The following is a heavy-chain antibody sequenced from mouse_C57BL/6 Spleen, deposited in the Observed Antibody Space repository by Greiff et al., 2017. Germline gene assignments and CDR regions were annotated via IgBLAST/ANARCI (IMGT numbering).Heavy chain of an antibody. CDR2: IYPGNSDT. CDR1: GYTFTSYW. J-gene: IGHJ4*01. D-gene: IGHD2-4*01. Sequence: VQLQQSGTVLARPGASVKMSCKTSGYTFTSYWLHWVKQRPGQGLEWIGAIYPGNSDTSYNQKFKGKAKLTAVTSASTAYMELSSLTNEDSAVYYCTRKGIYYDYYYAMDYWGQGTSVTVSS. CDR3: TRKGIYYDYYYAMDY. V-gene: IGHV1-5*01.